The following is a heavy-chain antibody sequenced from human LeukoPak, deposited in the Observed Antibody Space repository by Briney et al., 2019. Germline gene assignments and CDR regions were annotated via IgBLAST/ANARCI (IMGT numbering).Heavy chain of an antibody. CDR2: INSDGSST. CDR3: ARDHRGSGSRYYYYYMDV. Sequence: GGSLRLSCAASGFTFSSYAMTWVRQSPGKGLVWVSRINSDGSSTSYADSVKGRFTISRDNAKNTLYLQMNSLRAEDTAVYYCARDHRGSGSRYYYYYMDVWGKGTTVTISS. D-gene: IGHD3-10*01. CDR1: GFTFSSYA. V-gene: IGHV3-74*01. J-gene: IGHJ6*03.